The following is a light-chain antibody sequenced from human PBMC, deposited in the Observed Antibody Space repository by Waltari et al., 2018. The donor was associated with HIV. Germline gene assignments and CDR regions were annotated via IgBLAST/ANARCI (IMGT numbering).Light chain of an antibody. J-gene: IGLJ3*02. Sequence: QSALTQPASVSGSPGQSITIACTGITSDKYISWYQRRPGEAPRLIFYEATNRPPWLPIRFSASKSATTASLTISGLHIDDEADYLCASVTSNNILLFGGGTRLTVL. CDR2: EAT. V-gene: IGLV2-14*01. CDR1: TSDKY. CDR3: ASVTSNNILL.